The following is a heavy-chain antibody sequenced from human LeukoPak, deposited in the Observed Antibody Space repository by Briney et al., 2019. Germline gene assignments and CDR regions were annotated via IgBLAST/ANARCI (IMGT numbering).Heavy chain of an antibody. D-gene: IGHD2-15*01. CDR3: ARDHCSGGSCSDY. J-gene: IGHJ4*02. V-gene: IGHV3-7*01. CDR2: IKQDGSEK. CDR1: GFTFSSYW. Sequence: GGSLRLSCAASGFTFSSYWMSWVRQAPGKGLEWVANIKQDGSEKYYVDSVKGRFTISRDNAKNSLYLQMNSLRAEDTAVYYSARDHCSGGSCSDYWGQGTLVTVSS.